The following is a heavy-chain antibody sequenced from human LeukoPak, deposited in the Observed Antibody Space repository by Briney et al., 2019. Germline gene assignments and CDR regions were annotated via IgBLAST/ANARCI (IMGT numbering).Heavy chain of an antibody. V-gene: IGHV3-11*04. D-gene: IGHD6-19*01. J-gene: IGHJ4*02. CDR3: ARVRGSGWYSDY. CDR2: ISISGTTI. Sequence: GGSLRLSCAASGFTFSDYYMNWIRQAPGKGLEWVSYISISGTTIYYADSVKGRFTISRDNAKNSLYLQMDSLRAEDTAVYYCARVRGSGWYSDYWGQGTLVTVSS. CDR1: GFTFSDYY.